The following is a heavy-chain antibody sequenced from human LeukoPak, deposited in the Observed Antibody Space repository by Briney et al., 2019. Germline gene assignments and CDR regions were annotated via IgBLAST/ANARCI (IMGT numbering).Heavy chain of an antibody. V-gene: IGHV3-30-3*01. CDR3: ARPFNGAFDY. Sequence: GRSQRLSCAASGFAFSSYAMHWVRQAPGKGLEWVAVISYDGSNKYYADSVKGRFTISRDNSKNTLYLQMNSLRAEDTAVYYCARPFNGAFDYWGQGTLVTVSS. D-gene: IGHD2-8*01. CDR1: GFAFSSYA. J-gene: IGHJ4*02. CDR2: ISYDGSNK.